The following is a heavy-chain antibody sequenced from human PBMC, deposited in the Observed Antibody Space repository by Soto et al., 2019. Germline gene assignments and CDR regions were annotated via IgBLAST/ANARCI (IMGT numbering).Heavy chain of an antibody. V-gene: IGHV3-23*01. CDR1: GFTFSSYA. Sequence: PGGSLRLSCAASGFTFSSYAMSWVRQAPGKGLEWVSAISGSGGSTYYADSVKGRFTISRDNSKNTLYLQMNSLRAEDTAVYYCAKLPKQGTQWLPPGDWVDPWGQGTLVTVSS. CDR3: AKLPKQGTQWLPPGDWVDP. D-gene: IGHD6-19*01. J-gene: IGHJ5*02. CDR2: ISGSGGST.